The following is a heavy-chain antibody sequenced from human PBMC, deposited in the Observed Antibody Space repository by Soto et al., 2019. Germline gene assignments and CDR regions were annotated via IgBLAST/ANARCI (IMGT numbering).Heavy chain of an antibody. D-gene: IGHD6-6*01. J-gene: IGHJ4*02. CDR2: IIPIFGTA. V-gene: IGHV1-69*12. Sequence: QFQLVQSGAEVKKPGSSVKVSCKASGCTFSSDAISWVRQAPGQGLEWMGGIIPIFGTANYAQKFQGRVTITADESTSTAYMELSSLRSEDTAVYYCARDGRRLAAPTGFDYWGQGTLVTVSS. CDR3: ARDGRRLAAPTGFDY. CDR1: GCTFSSDA.